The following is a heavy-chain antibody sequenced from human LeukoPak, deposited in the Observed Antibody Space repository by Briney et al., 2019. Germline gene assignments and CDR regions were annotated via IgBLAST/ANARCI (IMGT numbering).Heavy chain of an antibody. J-gene: IGHJ4*02. D-gene: IGHD1-1*01. CDR1: GYTFTDYY. Sequence: GASVKVSCKASGYTFTDYYIHWVRQAPGQGLEWMGWVNPNSGVTKFAQMFQGRVTMTRDTSKSTAYMELSRLKSDDTAVYYCTRGSAFVETSDSRSEYWGQGTLVAVSS. V-gene: IGHV1-2*02. CDR3: TRGSAFVETSDSRSEY. CDR2: VNPNSGVT.